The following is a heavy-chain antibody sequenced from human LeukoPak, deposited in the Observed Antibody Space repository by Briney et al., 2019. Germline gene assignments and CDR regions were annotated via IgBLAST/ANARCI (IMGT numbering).Heavy chain of an antibody. CDR3: ARSSYSSSSSV. D-gene: IGHD6-6*01. V-gene: IGHV3-7*03. J-gene: IGHJ3*01. CDR2: INSDGSEG. CDR1: GFTFSGFW. Sequence: GGSLRLSCAVSGFTFSGFWMSWSRQAPGKGLEGVASINSDGSEGYYADVVKGRFTISRDNAKNSLYLQINSLRAEDTAVYYCARSSYSSSSSVWGQGTMVTVSS.